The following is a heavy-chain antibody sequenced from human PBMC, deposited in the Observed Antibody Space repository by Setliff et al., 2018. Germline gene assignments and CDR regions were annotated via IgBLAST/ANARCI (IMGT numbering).Heavy chain of an antibody. CDR2: ISGSGGST. CDR3: AKDTGYYFDY. CDR1: GFTFSSYA. J-gene: IGHJ4*02. V-gene: IGHV3-23*01. Sequence: GGSLRLSCAASGFTFSSYAMSWVRQAPGKGLEWVSAISGSGGSTTYEDSVKGRFTVSRDNSKNTLYLQMNSLRGEDTAVYYCAKDTGYYFDYWGQGTLVTVSS. D-gene: IGHD4-4*01.